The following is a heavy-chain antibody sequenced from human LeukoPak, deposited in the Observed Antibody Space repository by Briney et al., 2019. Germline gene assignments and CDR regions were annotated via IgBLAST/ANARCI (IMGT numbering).Heavy chain of an antibody. CDR2: IYTSGSP. V-gene: IGHV4-61*02. CDR1: GGSISSGSYY. CDR3: TRTWAHYYSMEV. Sequence: SETLSLTCTVSGGSISSGSYYWSWIRQPAGKGLEWIGRIYTSGSPNYNPSLKSRVTISVDSSKNQFSLKLTSVTAADTAVYYCTRTWAHYYSMEVWGKGTTVTVSS. D-gene: IGHD1-26*01. J-gene: IGHJ6*03.